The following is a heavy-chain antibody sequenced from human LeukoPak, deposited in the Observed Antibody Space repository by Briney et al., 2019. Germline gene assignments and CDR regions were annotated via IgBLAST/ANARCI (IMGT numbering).Heavy chain of an antibody. Sequence: SKTLSLTCTVSGGSISSGGYYWSWIRQHPGKGLEWIGYIYYSGSTYYNPSLKSRVTISVDTSKNQFSLKLSSVTAADTAVYYCARDRFAWYFDLWGRGTLVTVSS. D-gene: IGHD3-10*01. V-gene: IGHV4-31*03. CDR2: IYYSGST. J-gene: IGHJ2*01. CDR3: ARDRFAWYFDL. CDR1: GGSISSGGYY.